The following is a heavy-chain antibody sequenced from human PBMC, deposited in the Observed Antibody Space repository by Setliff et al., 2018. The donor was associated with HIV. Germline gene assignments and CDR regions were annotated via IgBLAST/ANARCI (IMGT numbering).Heavy chain of an antibody. CDR3: ARDPPYSGSHYAPPFDY. D-gene: IGHD1-26*01. CDR1: GYTFNNYA. CDR2: ITGDNDNT. J-gene: IGHJ4*02. V-gene: IGHV1-3*01. Sequence: ASVKVSCKASGYTFNNYAMHWVRQAPGQRLEWLGWITGDNDNTKYSQKFQGRVTMTTDTSTSTAYMELRSLRSDDTAVYYCARDPPYSGSHYAPPFDYWGQGTLVTVSS.